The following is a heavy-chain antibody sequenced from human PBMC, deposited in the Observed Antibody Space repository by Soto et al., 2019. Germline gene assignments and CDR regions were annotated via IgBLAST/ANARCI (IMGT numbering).Heavy chain of an antibody. CDR3: AITRLYSTTWNPNDY. CDR1: GGSFSGYY. CDR2: INHSGST. D-gene: IGHD6-13*01. V-gene: IGHV4-34*01. Sequence: PSETLSLTCAVYGGSFSGYYWTWIRQPPGTGLEWIGEINHSGSTNYNPSLKSRVTISVDTSKNQFSLKLTSVTAADTAVYYCAITRLYSTTWNPNDYWGQGTLVTVSS. J-gene: IGHJ4*02.